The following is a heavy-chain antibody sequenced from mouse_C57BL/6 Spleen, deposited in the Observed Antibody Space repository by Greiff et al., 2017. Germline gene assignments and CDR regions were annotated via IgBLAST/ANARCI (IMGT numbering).Heavy chain of an antibody. J-gene: IGHJ3*01. CDR2: IDPANGNT. D-gene: IGHD1-1*01. CDR3: AGYYGSSYPAGFAY. CDR1: GFNIKNTY. V-gene: IGHV14-3*01. Sequence: VQLQQSVAELVRPGASVKLSCTASGFNIKNTYMHWVKQRPEQGLEWIGRIDPANGNTKYAPKFQGKATITADTSSNTAYLQLSSLTSEDTAIDYCAGYYGSSYPAGFAYWGQGTLVTVSA.